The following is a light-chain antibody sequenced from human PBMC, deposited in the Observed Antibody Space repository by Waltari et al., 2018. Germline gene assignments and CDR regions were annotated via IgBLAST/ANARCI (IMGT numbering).Light chain of an antibody. V-gene: IGKV3-15*01. J-gene: IGKJ2*01. CDR2: DGS. CDR1: QSVSSN. CDR3: QQYDKWTLYT. Sequence: IVMTQSPATLSVSPGERATASCRASQSVSSNLAWYQQKPGQAPTLLIYDGSTRATDIPVRFSGSGSGTEFTLTISSVQSEDFAIYYCQQYDKWTLYTFGQGTKLEIK.